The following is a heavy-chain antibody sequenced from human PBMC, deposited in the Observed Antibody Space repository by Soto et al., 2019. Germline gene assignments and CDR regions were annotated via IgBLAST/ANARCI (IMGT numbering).Heavy chain of an antibody. CDR3: ARYPKYCSGGSCYFDY. J-gene: IGHJ4*02. CDR2: ISSSGSTI. CDR1: GFTFSSYE. V-gene: IGHV3-48*03. Sequence: GGSLRLSCAASGFTFSSYEMNWVRQAPGKGLEWVSYISSSGSTIYYADSVKGRFTISRDNAKNSLYLQMKSLRAEDTAVYYCARYPKYCSGGSCYFDYWGQGTLVTVSS. D-gene: IGHD2-15*01.